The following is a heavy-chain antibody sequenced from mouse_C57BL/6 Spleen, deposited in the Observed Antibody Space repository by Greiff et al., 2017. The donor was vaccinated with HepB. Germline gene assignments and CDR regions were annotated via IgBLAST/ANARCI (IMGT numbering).Heavy chain of an antibody. Sequence: VQLKQSGPELVKPGASVKIPCKASGYTFTDYNMDWVKQSHGKSLEWIGDINPNNGGTIYNQKFKGKATLTVDKSSSTAYMELRSLTSEDTAVYYCARRGTDWYAMDYWGQGTSVTVSS. D-gene: IGHD2-4*01. CDR2: INPNNGGT. J-gene: IGHJ4*01. V-gene: IGHV1-18*01. CDR3: ARRGTDWYAMDY. CDR1: GYTFTDYN.